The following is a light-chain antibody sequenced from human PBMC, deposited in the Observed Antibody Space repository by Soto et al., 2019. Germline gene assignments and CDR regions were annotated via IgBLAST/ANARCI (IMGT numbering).Light chain of an antibody. CDR2: DVF. Sequence: QSVLTQPRSVSGSPGQSVTISCTGTSGDVGGYSYVSWYQQHPGKVPKLIIYDVFRRPSGVPDRFSGSKSGNTASLTISGLQAEDEADYYCCSFAGTYTFVLFGGGTKLTVL. J-gene: IGLJ2*01. CDR1: SGDVGGYSY. V-gene: IGLV2-11*01. CDR3: CSFAGTYTFVL.